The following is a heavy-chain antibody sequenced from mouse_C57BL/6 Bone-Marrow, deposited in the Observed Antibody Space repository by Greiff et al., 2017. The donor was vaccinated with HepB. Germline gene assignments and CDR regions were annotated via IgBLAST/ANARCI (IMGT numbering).Heavy chain of an antibody. CDR1: GYTFTSYW. D-gene: IGHD1-1*01. Sequence: VQLQQSGAELVRPGPSVKLSCKASGYTFTSYWMHWVKQRPGQGLEWIGVIDPSDSYTNYNQKFKGKATLTVDTSSSTAYMQLSSLTSEDSAVYYCAGYGSSYPYYFDYWGQGTTLTVSS. CDR2: IDPSDSYT. J-gene: IGHJ2*01. CDR3: AGYGSSYPYYFDY. V-gene: IGHV1-59*01.